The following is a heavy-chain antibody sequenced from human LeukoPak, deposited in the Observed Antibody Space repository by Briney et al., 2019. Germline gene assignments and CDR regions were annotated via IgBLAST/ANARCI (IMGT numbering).Heavy chain of an antibody. CDR3: AKDTTETYQNIDY. V-gene: IGHV3-23*01. D-gene: IGHD4-11*01. CDR2: ISGINDSA. CDR1: GFTFSSYA. J-gene: IGHJ4*02. Sequence: GGSLRLSCVASGFTFSSYAMSWVRQAPGKGLEWVSGISGINDSAYYAASVKGRFTISRDNSKNTLYLQMNSLRAEDTAVYYCAKDTTETYQNIDYWGQGTLVTVSS.